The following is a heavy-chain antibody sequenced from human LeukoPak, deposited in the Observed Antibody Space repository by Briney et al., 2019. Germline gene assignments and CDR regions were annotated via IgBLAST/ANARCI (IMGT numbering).Heavy chain of an antibody. V-gene: IGHV4-39*07. J-gene: IGHJ4*02. CDR2: INHSGSI. D-gene: IGHD1-26*01. Sequence: SETLSLTCTVSGGSITSNSYYWGWIRQPPGRGLEWIGEINHSGSINYNPSLKSRVTISVDTSKNQFSLKLSSVTAADTAVYYCARARSGKWGFDYWGQGTLVTVSS. CDR3: ARARSGKWGFDY. CDR1: GGSITSNSYY.